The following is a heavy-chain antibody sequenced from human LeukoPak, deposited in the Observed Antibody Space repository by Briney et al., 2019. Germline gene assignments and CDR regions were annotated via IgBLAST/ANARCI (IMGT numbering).Heavy chain of an antibody. V-gene: IGHV3-23*01. Sequence: GGSLRLSCAASGFTFSSYAMSWVRQAPGKGLEWVSAISGSGGSTYYADSVKGRFTISRDNSKNTLYLHMNSLRAEDTAVYYCAKPLLRGYCSSTSCYTFDYWGQGTLVTVSS. CDR2: ISGSGGST. CDR1: GFTFSSYA. D-gene: IGHD2-2*01. CDR3: AKPLLRGYCSSTSCYTFDY. J-gene: IGHJ4*02.